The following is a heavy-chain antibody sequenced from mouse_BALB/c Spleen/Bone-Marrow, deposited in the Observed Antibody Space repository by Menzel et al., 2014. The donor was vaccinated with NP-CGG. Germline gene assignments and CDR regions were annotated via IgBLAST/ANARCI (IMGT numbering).Heavy chain of an antibody. CDR1: GFSLTSNG. CDR2: IWGDGST. V-gene: IGHV2-3*01. Sequence: VQRVESGPGLVAPSQSLSITCTVSGFSLTSNGLSWVRQPPGKGLEWLGVIWGDGSTKYHSALISRLSISKDNSKSRVFLKLNSLHTDDTATYYCAKPEDGYAMDYWGQGTSVTVSS. D-gene: IGHD2-3*01. CDR3: AKPEDGYAMDY. J-gene: IGHJ4*01.